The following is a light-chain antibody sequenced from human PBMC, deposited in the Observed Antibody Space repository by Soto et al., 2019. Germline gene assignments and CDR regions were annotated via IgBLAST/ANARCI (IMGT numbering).Light chain of an antibody. Sequence: DSQLTKSTSSLSASVGERVTITCRASQDIAGYLAWYQHKPGRTPELLIHGASRLQSGVPARFSGSGSGTDFTLSINSLQPEDFATYYCQQAYSFPITFGKGKRREIK. CDR2: GAS. V-gene: IGKV1D-12*01. CDR3: QQAYSFPIT. CDR1: QDIAGY. J-gene: IGKJ5*01.